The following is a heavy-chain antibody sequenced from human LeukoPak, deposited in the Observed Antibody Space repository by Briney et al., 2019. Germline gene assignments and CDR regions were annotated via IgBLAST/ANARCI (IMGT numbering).Heavy chain of an antibody. Sequence: GGSLRLSCTASGFTFGDYAMSWVRQAPGKGLEWVGFIRSKAYGGTTEYAASVKGRFTISRDDSKSIAYLQMNSLKTEDTAVYYCTRGIWSWITWGYDLDYWGQGTLVTVSS. D-gene: IGHD3-3*01. CDR2: IRSKAYGGTT. CDR1: GFTFGDYA. CDR3: TRGIWSWITWGYDLDY. J-gene: IGHJ4*02. V-gene: IGHV3-49*04.